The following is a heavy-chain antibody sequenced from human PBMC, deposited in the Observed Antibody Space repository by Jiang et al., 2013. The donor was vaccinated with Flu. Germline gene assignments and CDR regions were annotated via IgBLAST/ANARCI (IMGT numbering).Heavy chain of an antibody. D-gene: IGHD1-7*01. V-gene: IGHV4-34*01. CDR3: ARAYNWNYGKLGRRPFDY. J-gene: IGHJ4*02. Sequence: LLKPSETLSLTCAVYGGSFSGYYWSWIRQPPGKGLEWIGEINHSGSTNYNPSLKNRVTISVDTSKNQFSLKLSSVTAADTAVYYCARAYNWNYGKLGRRPFDYWGQGTLVTVSS. CDR1: GGSFSGYY. CDR2: INHSGST.